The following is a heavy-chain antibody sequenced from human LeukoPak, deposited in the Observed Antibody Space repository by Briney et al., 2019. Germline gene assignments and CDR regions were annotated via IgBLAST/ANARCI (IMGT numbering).Heavy chain of an antibody. CDR3: ARSVDYKALFDY. J-gene: IGHJ4*02. Sequence: SETLSPTCTVSGGSISSSSYYWGWICQPPGKGLEWIGSIYYSGSTYYNPSLKSRVTISVDTSKNQFSLKLSSVTAADTAVYYCARSVDYKALFDYWGQGTLVTVSS. CDR1: GGSISSSSYY. D-gene: IGHD4-11*01. V-gene: IGHV4-39*07. CDR2: IYYSGST.